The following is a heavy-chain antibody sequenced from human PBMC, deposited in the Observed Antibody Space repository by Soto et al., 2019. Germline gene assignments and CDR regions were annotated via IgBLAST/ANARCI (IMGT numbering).Heavy chain of an antibody. CDR1: GFSLSTSGMC. J-gene: IGHJ6*02. CDR3: ARIWYSSGWTYYYGMDG. D-gene: IGHD6-19*01. V-gene: IGHV2-70*11. CDR2: IDWDDDK. Sequence: SGPTLVNPTQTLTLTCTFSGFSLSTSGMCVSWIRQPPGKALEWLARIDWDDDKYYSTSLKTRLTISKDTSKNQVVLTMTNMDPVDTATYYCARIWYSSGWTYYYGMDGWGQGTTVTVSS.